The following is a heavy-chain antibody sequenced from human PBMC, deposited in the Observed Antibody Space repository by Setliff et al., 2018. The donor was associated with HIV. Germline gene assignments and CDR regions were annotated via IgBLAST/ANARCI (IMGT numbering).Heavy chain of an antibody. Sequence: LRLSCAASGFMFHTYHINWVRQMPGKGFEWISFIADGARAIHYADSVKGRFTVSRDDAKNSVYLQMTSLRVEDSGIYYCTRDRQNYDGAYDFDYWGQGTVVTVSS. V-gene: IGHV3-48*03. CDR3: TRDRQNYDGAYDFDY. D-gene: IGHD5-12*01. CDR1: GFMFHTYH. J-gene: IGHJ4*02. CDR2: IADGARAI.